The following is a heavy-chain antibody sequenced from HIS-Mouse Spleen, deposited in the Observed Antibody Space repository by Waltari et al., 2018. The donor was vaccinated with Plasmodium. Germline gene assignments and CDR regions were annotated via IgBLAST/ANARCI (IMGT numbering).Heavy chain of an antibody. CDR3: ARRRGPFDY. CDR1: VLPFSSYW. Sequence: EVQLVESGGGWVQPGGSLRLSCAASVLPFSSYWMSWVRQAPGKGLEWVANIKQDGSEKYYVDSVKGRFTISRDNAKNSLYLQMNSLRAEDTAVYYCARRRGPFDYWGQGTLVTVSS. D-gene: IGHD3-10*01. J-gene: IGHJ4*02. CDR2: IKQDGSEK. V-gene: IGHV3-7*01.